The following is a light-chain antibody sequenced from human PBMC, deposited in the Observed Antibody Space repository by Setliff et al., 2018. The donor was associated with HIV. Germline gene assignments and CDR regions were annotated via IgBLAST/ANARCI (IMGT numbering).Light chain of an antibody. Sequence: QAVVTQEPSLTVSPGGTVTLTCGSSTGAVTSGHYPYWFQQKPGQAPRTLIYDTSNKHSWTPARFSGSLLGGKAALTLSGAQPEDEAEYYCLLSYSGAGRVFGGGTKGTVL. CDR2: DTS. V-gene: IGLV7-46*01. CDR1: TGAVTSGHY. CDR3: LLSYSGAGRV. J-gene: IGLJ2*01.